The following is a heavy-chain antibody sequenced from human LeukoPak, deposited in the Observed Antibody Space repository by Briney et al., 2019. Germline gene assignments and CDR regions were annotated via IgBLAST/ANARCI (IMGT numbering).Heavy chain of an antibody. J-gene: IGHJ5*02. CDR3: ARYSSAWFDP. CDR1: GDSISSRGYY. CDR2: IYYSGST. D-gene: IGHD6-25*01. Sequence: SETLSLTCTVSGDSISSRGYYWGWIRQPPGKGLEWIGHIYYSGSTYYNPSLKSRVTISVDTSKNQFSLKLSSVTAADTAVYNCARYSSAWFDPWGQGTLVTVSS. V-gene: IGHV4-39*01.